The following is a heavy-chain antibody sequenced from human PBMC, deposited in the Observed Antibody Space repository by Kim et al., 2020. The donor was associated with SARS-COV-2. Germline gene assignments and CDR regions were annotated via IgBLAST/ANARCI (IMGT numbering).Heavy chain of an antibody. Sequence: GGSLRLSCAASGFTFSSYWMSWVRQAPGKGLEWVANIKQDGSEKYYVDSVKGRFTISRDNAKNSLYLQMNSLRAEDTAVYYCAKAGVPYSSSWDYYYGMDVWGQGTTVTVSS. CDR3: AKAGVPYSSSWDYYYGMDV. V-gene: IGHV3-7*01. J-gene: IGHJ6*02. CDR1: GFTFSSYW. D-gene: IGHD6-13*01. CDR2: IKQDGSEK.